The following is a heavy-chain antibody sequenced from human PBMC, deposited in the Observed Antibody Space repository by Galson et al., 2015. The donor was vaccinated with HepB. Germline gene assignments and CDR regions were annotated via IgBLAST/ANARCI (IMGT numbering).Heavy chain of an antibody. CDR2: INAGNGNT. CDR3: ARSRWELPRRMNAFDI. CDR1: GYTFTSYA. J-gene: IGHJ3*02. V-gene: IGHV1-3*01. Sequence: SVKVSCKASGYTFTSYAMHWVRQAPGQRLEWMGWINAGNGNTKYSQKFQGRVTITRDTSASTAYMELSSLRSEDTAVYYCARSRWELPRRMNAFDIWGQGTMVTVSS. D-gene: IGHD1-26*01.